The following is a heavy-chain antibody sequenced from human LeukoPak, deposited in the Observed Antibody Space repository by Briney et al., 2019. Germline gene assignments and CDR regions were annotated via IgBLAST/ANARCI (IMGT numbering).Heavy chain of an antibody. CDR2: IYHRGTT. D-gene: IGHD3-22*01. CDR3: ASGSDKYYDSSGYYYSVY. Sequence: PSETLSLTCTVSGGSISSSSYYWGWIRQPPGKGLEWIGSIYHRGTTYYNPSLESRVTISVDTSKNQFSLKLTSVTAADTAVYYCASGSDKYYDSSGYYYSVYWGQGTLVTVSS. CDR1: GGSISSSSYY. J-gene: IGHJ4*02. V-gene: IGHV4-39*01.